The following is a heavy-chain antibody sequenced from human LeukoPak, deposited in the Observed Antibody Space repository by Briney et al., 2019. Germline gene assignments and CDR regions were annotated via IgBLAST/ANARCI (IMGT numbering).Heavy chain of an antibody. CDR3: ARPYSAYDYSAAI. Sequence: GGSLRLSCAASGFIFDDYGMSWVRQAPGKGLEWVSGINWNGGSTGYADSVKGRFTISRDNAKDSLYLQMNSLRAEDTAMYYCARPYSAYDYSAAIWGQGTLVTVSS. CDR1: GFIFDDYG. V-gene: IGHV3-20*04. D-gene: IGHD5-12*01. CDR2: INWNGGST. J-gene: IGHJ4*02.